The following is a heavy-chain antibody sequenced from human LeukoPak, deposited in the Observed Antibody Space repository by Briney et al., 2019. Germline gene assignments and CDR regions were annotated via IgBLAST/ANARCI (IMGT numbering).Heavy chain of an antibody. CDR1: GFTFSNYA. Sequence: GGSLRLSCAASGFTFSNYAMGWVRQAPGKGLEWVSTIRDSGAYRFYADSVKGRFTISRDNSNNLVYLQMNNLRAEDTAEYYCAKRARYNSARATDFDSWGQGTQVTVSS. D-gene: IGHD6-19*01. V-gene: IGHV3-23*01. CDR3: AKRARYNSARATDFDS. CDR2: IRDSGAYR. J-gene: IGHJ4*02.